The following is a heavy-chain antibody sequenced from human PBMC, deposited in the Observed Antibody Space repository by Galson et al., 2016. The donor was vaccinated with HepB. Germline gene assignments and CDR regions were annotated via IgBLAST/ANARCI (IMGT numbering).Heavy chain of an antibody. CDR1: GDSVSNNSAS. D-gene: IGHD5-18*01. J-gene: IGHJ4*02. Sequence: CAISGDSVSNNSASWNWIRQSPSRGLEWLGRTYYRSRWLNDYASSVNSRITINPDTSKNQFSLQLNSVTPEATAVYYCARSRYSSFDYWGQGILVTVSS. CDR3: ARSRYSSFDY. CDR2: TYYRSRWLN. V-gene: IGHV6-1*01.